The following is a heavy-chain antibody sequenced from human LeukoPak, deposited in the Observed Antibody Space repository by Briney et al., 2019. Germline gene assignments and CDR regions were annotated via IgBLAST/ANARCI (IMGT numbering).Heavy chain of an antibody. Sequence: GESLKISCKGSGYIFTSYWIGGVRQMPGKGLEWMGIIYPGGSDTRYSPSFQGQVTISADKSITTAYLQWNSLRASDTAMYYCARHQYYYDTRGYYIDYWGQGTLVTVSS. CDR3: ARHQYYYDTRGYYIDY. D-gene: IGHD3-22*01. V-gene: IGHV5-51*01. J-gene: IGHJ4*02. CDR1: GYIFTSYW. CDR2: IYPGGSDT.